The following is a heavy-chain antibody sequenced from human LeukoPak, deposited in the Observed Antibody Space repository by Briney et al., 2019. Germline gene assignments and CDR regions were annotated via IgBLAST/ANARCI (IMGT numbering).Heavy chain of an antibody. CDR3: ARGNTYYYGSGSYTYFDY. D-gene: IGHD3-10*01. CDR1: GFTFSSYG. V-gene: IGHV3-33*01. J-gene: IGHJ4*02. Sequence: GRSLRLSCAASGFTFSSYGMHWVRQAPGKGLEWVAVIWYDGSNKYYADSVKGRFTISRDNSKNTLYLQMNSLRAEDTAAYYCARGNTYYYGSGSYTYFDYWGQGTLVTVSS. CDR2: IWYDGSNK.